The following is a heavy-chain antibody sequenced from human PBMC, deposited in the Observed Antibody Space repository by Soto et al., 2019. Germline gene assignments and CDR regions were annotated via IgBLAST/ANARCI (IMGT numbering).Heavy chain of an antibody. V-gene: IGHV4-34*01. Sequence: QVQLQQWGAGLLKPSETLSLTCAVYGGSFSGYYWSWIRQPPGKGLEWIGEINQSGSTNYKPSLKSRVNISVDTSKNQFSLKLSSVTAADTAVYYCARTYSSSWSPFDYWGQGTLVTVSS. J-gene: IGHJ4*02. CDR1: GGSFSGYY. CDR3: ARTYSSSWSPFDY. D-gene: IGHD6-13*01. CDR2: INQSGST.